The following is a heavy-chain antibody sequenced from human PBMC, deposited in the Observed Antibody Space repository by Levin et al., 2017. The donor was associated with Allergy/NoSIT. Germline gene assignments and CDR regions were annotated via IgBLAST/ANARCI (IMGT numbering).Heavy chain of an antibody. CDR2: IYPRGAT. Sequence: SETLSLTCTVSGDSLSTYYWTWIRQPAGKGLEWIGRIYPRGATDYNSSLRSRVTMSLDTSKNQFSLRLTSVTAADTAVYFCARDRSNHAGKFDYWGPGTLVTVSS. CDR1: GDSLSTYY. J-gene: IGHJ4*02. CDR3: ARDRSNHAGKFDY. D-gene: IGHD1-26*01. V-gene: IGHV4-4*07.